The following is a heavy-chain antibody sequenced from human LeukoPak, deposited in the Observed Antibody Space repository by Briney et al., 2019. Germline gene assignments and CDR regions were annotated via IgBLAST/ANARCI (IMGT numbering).Heavy chain of an antibody. J-gene: IGHJ4*02. Sequence: PGGSLRLSCAASGFTFSSYSMNWVRQAPGKGLEWVSYISSSSSTIYYADSVKGRFTISRDNAKNSLYLQMNSLRDEDTAVYYCAREQYCGVDCYNAGSDYWGQGTLVTVSS. D-gene: IGHD2-21*01. CDR3: AREQYCGVDCYNAGSDY. CDR2: ISSSSSTI. V-gene: IGHV3-48*02. CDR1: GFTFSSYS.